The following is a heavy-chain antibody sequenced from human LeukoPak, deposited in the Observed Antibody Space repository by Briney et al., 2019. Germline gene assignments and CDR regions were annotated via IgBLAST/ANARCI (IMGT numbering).Heavy chain of an antibody. Sequence: SETLSLTCTVSGGSISSDYWSWIRQPPGKGLEWIGYIDYSGSTNYNPSLTSRVTISVDTSKNQFSLKLSSVTAADTAVYYCARGNIVVVVAASYYYYYMDVWGKGTTVTVSS. CDR3: ARGNIVVVVAASYYYYYMDV. J-gene: IGHJ6*03. CDR2: IDYSGST. CDR1: GGSISSDY. V-gene: IGHV4-59*12. D-gene: IGHD2-15*01.